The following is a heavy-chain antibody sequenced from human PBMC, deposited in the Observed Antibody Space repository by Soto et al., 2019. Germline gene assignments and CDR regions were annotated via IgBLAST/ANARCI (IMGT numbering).Heavy chain of an antibody. J-gene: IGHJ6*02. CDR3: ARIHSITWGSYFYGMDV. D-gene: IGHD3-16*01. Sequence: QVTLKESGPVLVKPSETLTLTCSVSGFSLSDTTMGVSWIRQPPRKALEWLAHIFSNDEKSYSTSLKTRLTISKDTSRSQVVLTMTNMDPVDTATYYCARIHSITWGSYFYGMDVWGQRTTVTVSS. CDR2: IFSNDEK. V-gene: IGHV2-26*01. CDR1: GFSLSDTTMG.